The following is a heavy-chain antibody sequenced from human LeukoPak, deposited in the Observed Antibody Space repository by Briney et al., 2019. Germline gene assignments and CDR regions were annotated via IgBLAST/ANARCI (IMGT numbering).Heavy chain of an antibody. CDR3: ARDSNWNVGYFDY. Sequence: PVKVSCKASGGTFSNYAISWVRQAPGQGLEWMGRIIPILGIANYAQKFQGRVTITADKSTSTAYMELSSLRSEDTAVYYCARDSNWNVGYFDYWGQGTLVTVSS. V-gene: IGHV1-69*04. CDR1: GGTFSNYA. CDR2: IIPILGIA. J-gene: IGHJ4*02. D-gene: IGHD1-1*01.